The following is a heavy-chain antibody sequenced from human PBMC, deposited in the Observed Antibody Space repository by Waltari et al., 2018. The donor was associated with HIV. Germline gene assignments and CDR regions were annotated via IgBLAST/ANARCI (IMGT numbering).Heavy chain of an antibody. Sequence: VQLVESGGGWVSRGGSLRVACAAYGSTFGSSSTCWVRRAPGKGLEWGANIKQDGSEKYYVDSVKGRFTISRDNAKNSLYLQMNSLRAEDTAVYYCAREYYYDSSGYPYWGQGTLVTVSS. J-gene: IGHJ4*02. CDR1: GSTFGSSS. D-gene: IGHD3-22*01. V-gene: IGHV3-7*01. CDR3: AREYYYDSSGYPY. CDR2: IKQDGSEK.